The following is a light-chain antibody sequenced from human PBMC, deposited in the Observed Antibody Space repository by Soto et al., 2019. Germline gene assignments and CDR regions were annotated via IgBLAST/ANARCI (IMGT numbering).Light chain of an antibody. Sequence: ETVMTQSPATLSVSPGERVTLSCRASQSISSNLACYQQKPGQAPRLLISGASTRATDIPARYSGSGSGREFNLTIGSMQSEDSAVYYCQQYNNWPPYPFGQGTKLEI. CDR3: QQYNNWPPYP. V-gene: IGKV3-15*01. CDR1: QSISSN. J-gene: IGKJ2*01. CDR2: GAS.